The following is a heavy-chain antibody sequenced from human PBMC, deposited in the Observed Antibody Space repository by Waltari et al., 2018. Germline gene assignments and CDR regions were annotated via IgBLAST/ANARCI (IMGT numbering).Heavy chain of an antibody. CDR3: ARVAVTTPWYFDL. J-gene: IGHJ2*01. V-gene: IGHV3-74*01. D-gene: IGHD2-21*02. CDR1: GFTFSSYW. Sequence: ELQLVESGGGLVQPGGSLRLSCAASGFTFSSYWMHWVRQAPGKGLVWVSRINSAGSTTTYTDSVKGRFTISRDNAKNTLYLQMNSLRAEDTAVYYCARVAVTTPWYFDLWGRGTLVTVSS. CDR2: INSAGSTT.